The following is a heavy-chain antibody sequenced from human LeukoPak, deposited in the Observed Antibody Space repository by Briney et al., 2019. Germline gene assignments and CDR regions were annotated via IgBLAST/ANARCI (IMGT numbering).Heavy chain of an antibody. D-gene: IGHD2-2*01. Sequence: PSETLSLTCTVSGGSISSYYWRWIRQPPGKGLEWIGYIYYSGSTNYNPSLKSRVTISVDTSKNQFSLKLSSVTAADTAVYYCASTSKNSNYGMDVWGQGTTVTVSS. CDR2: IYYSGST. J-gene: IGHJ6*02. V-gene: IGHV4-59*01. CDR1: GGSISSYY. CDR3: ASTSKNSNYGMDV.